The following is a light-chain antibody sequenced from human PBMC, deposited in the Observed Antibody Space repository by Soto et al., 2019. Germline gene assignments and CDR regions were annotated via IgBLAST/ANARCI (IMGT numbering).Light chain of an antibody. CDR1: SSNIGSNY. CDR3: AAWDYSLNYV. Sequence: QSVLTQPPSASGTPGQRVTISCSGSSSNIGSNYVYWYQQLPGTAPKLLIYRNNQRPSGVPDRFSGSKSGTSASLAISGLRSEDEADYYCAAWDYSLNYVFGTGTKLTVL. J-gene: IGLJ1*01. CDR2: RNN. V-gene: IGLV1-47*01.